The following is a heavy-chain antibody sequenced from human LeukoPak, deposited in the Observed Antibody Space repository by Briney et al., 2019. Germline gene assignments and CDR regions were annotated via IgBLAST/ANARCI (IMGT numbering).Heavy chain of an antibody. D-gene: IGHD3-10*01. CDR3: ARGNYYGSVYADV. Sequence: PSETLSLTCTVSGGSISSYYWSWIRQPPGKGLEWIGYIYYSGSTNYNPSLKSRVTISVDTSKNQFSLKLSSVTAADTAVYYCARGNYYGSVYADVWDKGTTVTVSS. J-gene: IGHJ6*04. CDR1: GGSISSYY. V-gene: IGHV4-59*12. CDR2: IYYSGST.